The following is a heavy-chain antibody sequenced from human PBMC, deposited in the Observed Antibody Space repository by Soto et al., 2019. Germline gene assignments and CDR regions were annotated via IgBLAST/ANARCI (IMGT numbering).Heavy chain of an antibody. J-gene: IGHJ6*02. CDR2: IYLSGSP. CDR1: GDSVSSDY. V-gene: IGHV4-59*08. CDR3: ARLSGGNLNVIYYHHAMAV. D-gene: IGHD2-15*01. Sequence: SETLSLTCTVSGDSVSSDYWSWIRRPPGKRLEYIGFIYLSGSPNYNPSLESRVTISVDTSKNQLSLKLSSATAADTAVYYCARLSGGNLNVIYYHHAMAVWGPATPVTVSS.